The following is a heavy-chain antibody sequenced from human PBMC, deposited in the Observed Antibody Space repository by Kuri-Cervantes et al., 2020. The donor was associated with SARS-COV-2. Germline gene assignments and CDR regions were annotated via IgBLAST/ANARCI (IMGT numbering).Heavy chain of an antibody. CDR1: GFSLSTSAMC. CDR3: VRAPRGVWFDP. J-gene: IGHJ5*02. Sequence: SGPTLVQPTQTLTLPCNFSGFSLSTSAMCVGWIRQPPWKALEWLARIDWDDDKYYSTSLKTRLTISKDTSKNQVVLTMTNMDRVHTAEYYWVRAPRGVWFDPWGQGTLVTVSS. CDR2: IDWDDDK. V-gene: IGHV2-70*11.